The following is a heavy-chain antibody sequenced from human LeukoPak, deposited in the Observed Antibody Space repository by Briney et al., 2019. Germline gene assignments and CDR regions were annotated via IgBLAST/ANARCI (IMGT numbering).Heavy chain of an antibody. CDR2: ISGSGGST. V-gene: IGHV3-23*01. Sequence: GGSLRLSRAAFGFTFSSYAMSWVRQAPGKGLEWVSAISGSGGSTYYADSVKGRFTISRDNSKNTLYLQKNSLRVEDTAVYYCANIPNSFGPDYWGQGSLVTVSS. J-gene: IGHJ4*02. CDR1: GFTFSSYA. CDR3: ANIPNSFGPDY. D-gene: IGHD3-16*01.